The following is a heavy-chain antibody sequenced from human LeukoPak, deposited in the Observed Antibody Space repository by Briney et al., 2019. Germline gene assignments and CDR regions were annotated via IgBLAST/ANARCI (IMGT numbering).Heavy chain of an antibody. CDR1: GFTFSSYE. V-gene: IGHV3-48*03. CDR2: ISSSGSTI. J-gene: IGHJ6*02. CDR3: AGGHTVTTIYYYYYYGMDV. Sequence: GGSLRLSCAASGFTFSSYEMNWVRQAPGKGLEWVSYISSSGSTIYYADSVKGRFTISRDNAKNSLYLQMNSLRAEDTAVYYCAGGHTVTTIYYYYYYGMDVWGRGTTVTVSS. D-gene: IGHD4-17*01.